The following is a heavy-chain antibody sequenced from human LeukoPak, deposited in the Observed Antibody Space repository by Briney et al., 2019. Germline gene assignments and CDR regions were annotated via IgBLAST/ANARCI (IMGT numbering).Heavy chain of an antibody. D-gene: IGHD3-22*01. V-gene: IGHV4-38-2*02. CDR2: IYHSGST. CDR3: ARVRYYYDSSGIDY. Sequence: PSETLSLTCTVSGYSISSGYYWGWIRQPPGKGLEWIGSIYHSGSTYYNPSLKSRVTISVDTSKNQFSLKLSSVTAADTAVYYCARVRYYYDSSGIDYWGQGTLVTVSS. J-gene: IGHJ4*02. CDR1: GYSISSGYY.